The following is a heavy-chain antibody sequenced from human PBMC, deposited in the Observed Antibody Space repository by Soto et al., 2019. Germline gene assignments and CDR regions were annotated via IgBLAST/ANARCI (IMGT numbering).Heavy chain of an antibody. V-gene: IGHV3-30-3*01. D-gene: IGHD6-13*01. CDR1: GFTFSSYA. CDR3: SREYVAGDAGCCYGIDV. J-gene: IGHJ6*02. Sequence: QVQLVESGGGVVQPGRSLRLSCAASGFTFSSYAMHWVRQAPGKGLEWVAVIAYDGSNKYYADSVKGRFTISRDNSKNPLNLQMNSPRAGDAAVYFCSREYVAGDAGCCYGIDVWGQGTTVTVSS. CDR2: IAYDGSNK.